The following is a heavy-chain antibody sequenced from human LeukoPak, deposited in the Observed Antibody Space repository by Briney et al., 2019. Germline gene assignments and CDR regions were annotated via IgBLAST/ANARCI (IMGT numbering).Heavy chain of an antibody. CDR1: GGSISSYY. CDR3: ARGGVIVVVEYFDY. V-gene: IGHV4-59*01. Sequence: SETLSLTCTVSGGSISSYYWSWIRQPPGKGLEWIGYIYYSGSTNYNPSLKSRVTISVDTSKNQFSLKLSSVTAADTAVYYCARGGVIVVVEYFDYWGQGTLVTVSS. D-gene: IGHD3-22*01. J-gene: IGHJ4*02. CDR2: IYYSGST.